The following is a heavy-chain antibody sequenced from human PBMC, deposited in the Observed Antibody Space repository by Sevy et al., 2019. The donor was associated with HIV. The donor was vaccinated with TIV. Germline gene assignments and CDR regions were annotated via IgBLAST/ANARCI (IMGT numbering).Heavy chain of an antibody. CDR2: FSFGCGRI. J-gene: IGHJ4*02. V-gene: IGHV3-23*01. D-gene: IGHD2-8*01. CDR3: AREGCTQPHDY. CDR1: GFTFAKYR. Sequence: QLGGPLEPSCAAPGFTFAKYRMSGVRQAPGKGLEGVSTFSFGCGRINYADSVKGRFTISRDDSKNTLFLQMNSLRAEDTATYFCAREGCTQPHDYWGQGTLVTVSS.